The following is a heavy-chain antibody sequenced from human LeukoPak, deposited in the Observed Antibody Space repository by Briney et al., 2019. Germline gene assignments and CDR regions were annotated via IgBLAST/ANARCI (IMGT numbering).Heavy chain of an antibody. CDR2: IYTSGST. D-gene: IGHD1/OR15-1a*01. CDR3: ARDRHWTNDWVFDY. Sequence: SETLSLTCTVSGGSISSGSYYWSWIRQPAGKGLEWIGRIYTSGSTNYNPSLKSRVTISVDTSKNQFSLKLSSVTAADTAVYYCARDRHWTNDWVFDYWGQGTLVTVSS. CDR1: GGSISSGSYY. V-gene: IGHV4-61*02. J-gene: IGHJ4*02.